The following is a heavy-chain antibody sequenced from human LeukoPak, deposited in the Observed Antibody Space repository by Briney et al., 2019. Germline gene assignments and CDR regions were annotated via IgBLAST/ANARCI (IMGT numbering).Heavy chain of an antibody. D-gene: IGHD1/OR15-1a*01. CDR2: IHTSGST. Sequence: PETLSLTCTVSGGSISSYYWSWIRQPAGKGLEWIGRIHTSGSTNYNPSLKSRVTMSVDTSKNQFSLKLSSVTAADTAVYYCARQQSPAYYYYYMDVWGKGTTVTVSS. CDR3: ARQQSPAYYYYYMDV. CDR1: GGSISSYY. J-gene: IGHJ6*03. V-gene: IGHV4-4*07.